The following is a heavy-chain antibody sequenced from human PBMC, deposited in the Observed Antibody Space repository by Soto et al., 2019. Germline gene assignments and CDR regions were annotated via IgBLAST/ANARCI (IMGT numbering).Heavy chain of an antibody. Sequence: AVKVACNGAGWTFSSYAISGSLHYPGQGLEWMGGIIPIFGPATDAQKFQGRVPITADESTSTAYMELSSLRSEDTAVYYCARDEYCGGDCFYGMEVWAKGPPSPSP. J-gene: IGHJ6*02. CDR3: ARDEYCGGDCFYGMEV. V-gene: IGHV1-69*13. CDR2: IIPIFGPA. CDR1: GWTFSSYA. D-gene: IGHD2-21*01.